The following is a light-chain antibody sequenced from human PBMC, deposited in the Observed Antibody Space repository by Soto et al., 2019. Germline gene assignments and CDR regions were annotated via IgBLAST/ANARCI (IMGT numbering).Light chain of an antibody. CDR1: QSVLYSSNDKNY. CDR2: YTS. V-gene: IGKV4-1*01. CDR3: QQYYSTPPT. J-gene: IGKJ1*01. Sequence: DIVMTQSPDSLAVSLGERATINCKSSQSVLYSSNDKNYLAWYQQRPGQPPKLLIYYTSTRESGVPDRFSGSGSGTDFTLTISSLQAEDVAVYYCQQYYSTPPTF.